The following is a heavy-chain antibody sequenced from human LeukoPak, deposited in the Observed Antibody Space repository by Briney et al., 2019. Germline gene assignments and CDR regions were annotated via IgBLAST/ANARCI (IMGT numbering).Heavy chain of an antibody. V-gene: IGHV3-23*01. Sequence: GGSLRLSCAASGFTFSSYAMSWVRQAPGKGLEWVSAISGSGGSTYYADSVKGQFTISRDNSKNTLYLQMNSLRAEDTAIYYCAKVEVTMVRGVILGPMDVWGQGTTVTVPS. CDR3: AKVEVTMVRGVILGPMDV. J-gene: IGHJ6*02. CDR1: GFTFSSYA. CDR2: ISGSGGST. D-gene: IGHD3-10*01.